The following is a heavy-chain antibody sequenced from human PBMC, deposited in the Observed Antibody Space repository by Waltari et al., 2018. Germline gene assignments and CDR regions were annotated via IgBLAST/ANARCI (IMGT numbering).Heavy chain of an antibody. D-gene: IGHD3-10*01. CDR2: ISSSSGTI. CDR1: GFTFRSYS. V-gene: IGHV3-48*04. J-gene: IGHJ6*03. Sequence: EVQLVESGGGLVQPGGSLRLSCAASGFTFRSYSMNWVRQGPGKGLEWVSYISSSSGTIYYADSVKGRFTISKDNAKNSLFLQMNSLRAEDTAVYYCATVVRGVFMDVWGKGTTVTISS. CDR3: ATVVRGVFMDV.